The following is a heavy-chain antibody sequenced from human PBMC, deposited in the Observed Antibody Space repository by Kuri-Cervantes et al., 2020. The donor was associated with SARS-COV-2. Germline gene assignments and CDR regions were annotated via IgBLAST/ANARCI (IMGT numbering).Heavy chain of an antibody. V-gene: IGHV1-8*02. D-gene: IGHD2-15*01. CDR3: ARVFTTPSGTDAFDI. CDR1: GYTFTSYD. Sequence: ASVKVSCKASGYTFTSYDINWVRQATGQGLEWMGWMNPNSGNTGYAQKFQGRVTMTTDTSTSTAYMELRSLRSDDTAVYYCARVFTTPSGTDAFDIWGQGTMVTVSS. J-gene: IGHJ3*02. CDR2: MNPNSGNT.